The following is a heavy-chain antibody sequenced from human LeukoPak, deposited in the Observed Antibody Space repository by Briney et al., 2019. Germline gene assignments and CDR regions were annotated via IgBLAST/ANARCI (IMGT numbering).Heavy chain of an antibody. D-gene: IGHD3-3*01. CDR1: GGSISSSSYY. V-gene: IGHV4-39*01. CDR2: IYYSGST. Sequence: PSETLSLTCTVSGGSISSSSYYWGWIRQPPGKGLEWIGSIYYSGSTYYNPSLKSRVTISVDTSKNQFSLKLSSVTAADTAVYYCARREVRFTIFGVVIKGIDYWGQGTLVTVSS. CDR3: ARREVRFTIFGVVIKGIDY. J-gene: IGHJ4*02.